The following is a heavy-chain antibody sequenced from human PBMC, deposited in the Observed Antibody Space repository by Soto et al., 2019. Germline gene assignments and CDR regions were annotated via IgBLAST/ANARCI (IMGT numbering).Heavy chain of an antibody. CDR1: GFTFSTYT. Sequence: QVQLVESGGGVVQPGRSLRLSCAASGFTFSTYTMHWVRQAPGKGLEWLAVISSDGSIKFYADSVKGRFTISRDNSKSTMYLQMESLRAEETAVYYCAKEGEGISGDSHDYWGQGTLVTVSS. D-gene: IGHD6-13*01. CDR3: AKEGEGISGDSHDY. J-gene: IGHJ4*02. CDR2: ISSDGSIK. V-gene: IGHV3-30-3*01.